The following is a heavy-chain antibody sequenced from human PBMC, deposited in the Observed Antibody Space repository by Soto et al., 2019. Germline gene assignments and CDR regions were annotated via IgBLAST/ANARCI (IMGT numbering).Heavy chain of an antibody. Sequence: TLCLTCMVFGASVPRADADYCTWFRPHPVKGLEWIGYIYYSGRIYYNPSLESRVTISVDTSKNQFSLKLTSVTAADTAVYYCAHSLRSFYYFGLDVWGQGTTVS. CDR3: AHSLRSFYYFGLDV. V-gene: IGHV4-31*03. D-gene: IGHD3-10*01. J-gene: IGHJ6*02. CDR1: GASVPRADADY. CDR2: IYYSGRI.